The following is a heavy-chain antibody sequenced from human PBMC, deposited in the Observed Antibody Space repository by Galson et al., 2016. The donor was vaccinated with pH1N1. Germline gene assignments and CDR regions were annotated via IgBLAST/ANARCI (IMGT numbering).Heavy chain of an antibody. CDR3: AQYCTSTTCPPHCMDV. D-gene: IGHD2-2*01. Sequence: VKVSCKAYDYTLPCYAITWVRQDPGQGLEWRGIIDPSDGTTTSAQNFQGRITLTRDTSTSTVYMDLSRLRSEDTAVYYCAQYCTSTTCPPHCMDVWGQGTSVSVSS. V-gene: IGHV1-46*03. J-gene: IGHJ6*02. CDR1: DYTLPCYA. CDR2: IDPSDGTT.